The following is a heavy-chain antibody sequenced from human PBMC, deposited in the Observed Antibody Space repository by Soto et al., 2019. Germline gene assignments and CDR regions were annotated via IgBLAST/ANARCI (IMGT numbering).Heavy chain of an antibody. CDR3: TRDLGYVWGSYRDYYFDY. V-gene: IGHV3-49*04. J-gene: IGHJ4*02. CDR1: GFTFGDYA. Sequence: SLRLSCTASGFTFGDYAMSWVRQAPGKGLEWVGFIRSKAYGGTTEYAASVKGRFTISRDDSKSIAYLQMNSLKTEDTAVYYCTRDLGYVWGSYRDYYFDYWGQGTLVTVSS. CDR2: IRSKAYGGTT. D-gene: IGHD3-16*02.